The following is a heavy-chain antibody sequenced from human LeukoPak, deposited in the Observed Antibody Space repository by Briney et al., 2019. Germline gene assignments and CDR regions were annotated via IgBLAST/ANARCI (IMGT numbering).Heavy chain of an antibody. V-gene: IGHV3-23*01. Sequence: GGSLRLSCAASGFTFSSYMMNWVRQAPGKGLEWVSAISGSGGSTYYADSVKGRFTISRDNSKNTLYLQMNSLRAEDTAVYYCAKELEYSSPPGIDYWGQGTLVTVSS. CDR3: AKELEYSSPPGIDY. D-gene: IGHD6-6*01. CDR1: GFTFSSYM. J-gene: IGHJ4*02. CDR2: ISGSGGST.